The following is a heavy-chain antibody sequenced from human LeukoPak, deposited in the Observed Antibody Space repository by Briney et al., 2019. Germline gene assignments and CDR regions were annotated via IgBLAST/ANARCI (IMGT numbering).Heavy chain of an antibody. CDR3: ARSWQAGDYRNYGMDV. CDR2: IYYSGST. D-gene: IGHD4-17*01. J-gene: IGHJ6*02. CDR1: GGSISSYY. Sequence: SETLSLTCTVSGGSISSYYWSWVRQPPGKGLEWVGYIYYSGSTNYNTSLKSGVTISVDTSKNQFSLKLSSVTAADTALYYCARSWQAGDYRNYGMDVWGQGTTVTVSS. V-gene: IGHV4-59*08.